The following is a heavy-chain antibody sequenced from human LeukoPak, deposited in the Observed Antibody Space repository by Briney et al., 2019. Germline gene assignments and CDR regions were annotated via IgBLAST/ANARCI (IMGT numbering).Heavy chain of an antibody. J-gene: IGHJ4*02. CDR2: INPNSGGT. V-gene: IGHV1-2*02. CDR3: ARDQRGYSGYDLAN. Sequence: ASVKVSCKASGYTFTGYYMHWVRQAPGQGLEWMGWINPNSGGTNYAQKFQGRVTMTRDTSINTAYMELSRLRSDDTAVYYCARDQRGYSGYDLANWGQGTLVTVSS. CDR1: GYTFTGYY. D-gene: IGHD5-12*01.